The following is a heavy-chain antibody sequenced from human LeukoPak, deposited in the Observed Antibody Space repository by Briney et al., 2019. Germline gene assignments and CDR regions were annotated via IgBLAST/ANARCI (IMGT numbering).Heavy chain of an antibody. CDR3: ARGRGRWPTVNY. D-gene: IGHD4-11*01. CDR1: GYTFTSYY. CDR2: MNPNSGNT. J-gene: IGHJ4*02. V-gene: IGHV1-8*02. Sequence: ASAKVSCKASGYTFTSYYMHWVRQATGQGLEWMGWMNPNSGNTGYAQKFQGRVTMTRNTSISTAYMELSSLRSEDTAVYYCARGRGRWPTVNYWGQGTLVTVSS.